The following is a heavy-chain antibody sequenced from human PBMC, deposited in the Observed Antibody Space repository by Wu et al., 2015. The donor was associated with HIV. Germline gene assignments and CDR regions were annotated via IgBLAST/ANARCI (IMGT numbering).Heavy chain of an antibody. CDR2: FDPKDGEI. Sequence: GPSVKVSCKVSGYTLSKLSMHWVRQTPGKGLEWMGGFDPKDGEIVYAQNFQGRLTMTEDTSTDTAYVELRSLRFEDTAVYYCTTLRGGYYAGSDIPAAFDIWGQGTMVTVSP. J-gene: IGHJ3*02. CDR1: GYTLSKLS. D-gene: IGHD3-10*01. CDR3: TTLRGGYYAGSDIPAAFDI. V-gene: IGHV1-24*01.